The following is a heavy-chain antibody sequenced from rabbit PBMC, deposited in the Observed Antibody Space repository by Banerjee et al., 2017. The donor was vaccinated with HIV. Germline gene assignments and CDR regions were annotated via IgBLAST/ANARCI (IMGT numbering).Heavy chain of an antibody. V-gene: IGHV1S43*01. CDR2: IYTGSSGST. CDR1: GIDFSSYW. J-gene: IGHJ4*01. D-gene: IGHD4-1*01. Sequence: QQQLEESGGGLVKPGGTLTLTCKASGIDFSSYWMCWVRQAPGKGLEWIACIYTGSSGSTHYASWVNGRFTISRSTTLNTVDLKMTSLTAADTATYFCARDLAGVIGWNFNLWGPGPSSPS. CDR3: ARDLAGVIGWNFNL.